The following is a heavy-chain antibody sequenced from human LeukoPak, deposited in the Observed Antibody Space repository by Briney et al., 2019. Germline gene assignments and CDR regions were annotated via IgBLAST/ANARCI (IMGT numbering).Heavy chain of an antibody. J-gene: IGHJ4*02. CDR3: ARHVRSSRTSYFDY. V-gene: IGHV4-39*01. Sequence: PSETLSLTCTVSGGSISSSSYYWGWIRQPPGKGLEWIGSIYYSGSTYYNPSLKSRVTISVDTSKNQFSLKLSSVTAADTAVDYCARHVRSSRTSYFDYWGQGTLVTVSS. CDR1: GGSISSSSYY. CDR2: IYYSGST. D-gene: IGHD1-26*01.